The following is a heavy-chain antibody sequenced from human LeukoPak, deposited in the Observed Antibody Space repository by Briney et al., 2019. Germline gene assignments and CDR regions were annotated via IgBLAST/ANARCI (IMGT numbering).Heavy chain of an antibody. Sequence: SQTLSLTCILSGGSISGNYWSWNRQPPGKGLEWIGYIHYRESTNYNPSLKSRVTISVDTSKNQFSLKLSSVTAADTAVYYCARPGVGSGRYGAFDIWGQGTMVTVSS. V-gene: IGHV4-59*08. CDR1: GGSISGNY. CDR2: IHYREST. D-gene: IGHD5-18*01. CDR3: ARPGVGSGRYGAFDI. J-gene: IGHJ3*02.